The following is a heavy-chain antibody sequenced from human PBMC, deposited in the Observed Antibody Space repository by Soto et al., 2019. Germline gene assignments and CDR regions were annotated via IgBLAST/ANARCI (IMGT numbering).Heavy chain of an antibody. J-gene: IGHJ6*02. CDR1: GFTFSSYS. CDR3: ARMITGISYYYYGMDV. V-gene: IGHV3-48*02. D-gene: IGHD1-20*01. Sequence: GGSLRLSCAASGFTFSSYSMNWVRQAPGKGLEWVSYISSSSSTIYYADSVKGRFTISRDNAKNSLYLQMNSLRDEDTAVYYCARMITGISYYYYGMDVWGQGTTVTVSS. CDR2: ISSSSSTI.